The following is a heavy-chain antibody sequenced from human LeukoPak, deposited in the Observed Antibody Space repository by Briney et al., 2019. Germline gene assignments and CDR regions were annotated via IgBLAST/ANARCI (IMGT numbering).Heavy chain of an antibody. D-gene: IGHD3-22*01. V-gene: IGHV1-46*01. CDR3: ARDRAYDSSGYYRFYYFDY. CDR2: INTSGGST. CDR1: GYTFTSYY. J-gene: IGHJ4*02. Sequence: ASVKVSCKVSGYTFTSYYMHWVRQAAGQGLEWMGIINTSGGSTSYAQKFQGRVTMTRDTSTRTVYMELSSLRSEDTAVYYCARDRAYDSSGYYRFYYFDYWGQGTLVTVSS.